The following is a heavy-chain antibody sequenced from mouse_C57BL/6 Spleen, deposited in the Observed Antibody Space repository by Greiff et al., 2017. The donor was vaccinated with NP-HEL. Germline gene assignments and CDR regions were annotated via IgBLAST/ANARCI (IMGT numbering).Heavy chain of an antibody. Sequence: VQLQQSGPELVKPGASVKISCKASGYTFTDYYMNWVKQSHGKSLEWIGDINPNNGGTSYNQKFKGKATLTVDKSSSTAYMELRSLTSEDSAVYYCARDDGYGAMDYWGQGTSVTVSS. D-gene: IGHD2-3*01. CDR2: INPNNGGT. J-gene: IGHJ4*01. CDR1: GYTFTDYY. CDR3: ARDDGYGAMDY. V-gene: IGHV1-26*01.